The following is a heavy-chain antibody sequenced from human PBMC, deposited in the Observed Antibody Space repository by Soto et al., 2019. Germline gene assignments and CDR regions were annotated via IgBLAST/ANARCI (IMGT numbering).Heavy chain of an antibody. CDR3: ARGGSHYFDSRGYYRI. CDR1: GGSISSSNW. Sequence: SETLSLTCAVSGGSISSSNWWSWIRQSPGKGLESIGEIDQSGGTKYSPSLKSRVTLSVDTSKTHLFLNLTSVTAADTAVYYCARGGSHYFDSRGYYRIWGQGTVVTVSS. D-gene: IGHD3-22*01. CDR2: IDQSGGT. V-gene: IGHV4-4*02. J-gene: IGHJ3*01.